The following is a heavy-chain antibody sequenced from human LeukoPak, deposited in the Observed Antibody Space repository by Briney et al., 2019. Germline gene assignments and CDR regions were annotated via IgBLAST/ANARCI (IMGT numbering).Heavy chain of an antibody. CDR3: AKVLRFGELLVDY. Sequence: PGGSLRLSCAASGFTFSSYAMSWVRQAPGKGLEWVSAISGSGGRTYYADSVKGRFTISRDNSKNTLYLQMNSLRAEDTAIYYCAKVLRFGELLVDYWGQGTLVTVSS. J-gene: IGHJ4*02. D-gene: IGHD3-10*01. CDR2: ISGSGGRT. V-gene: IGHV3-23*01. CDR1: GFTFSSYA.